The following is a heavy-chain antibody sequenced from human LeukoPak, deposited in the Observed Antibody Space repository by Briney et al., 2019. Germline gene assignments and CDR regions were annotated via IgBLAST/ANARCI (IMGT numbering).Heavy chain of an antibody. D-gene: IGHD4-17*01. CDR1: GGSISSGDYY. CDR2: IYYSGST. CDR3: AREFAVTKTKIFDY. Sequence: SETLSLTCTVSGGSISSGDYYWNWIRQPPGKGLEWIGFIYYSGSTYYNPSLKSRVTISADTSKNRFSLKLSSVTAADTAVYFCAREFAVTKTKIFDYWGQGTLVTVFS. J-gene: IGHJ4*02. V-gene: IGHV4-30-4*08.